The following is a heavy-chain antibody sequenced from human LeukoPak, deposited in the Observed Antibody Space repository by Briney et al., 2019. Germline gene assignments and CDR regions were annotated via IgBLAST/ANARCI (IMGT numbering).Heavy chain of an antibody. CDR3: ASGKNSRDY. CDR1: GGSFSGYY. Sequence: SETLSLTCAVYGGSFSGYYWSWIRQPPGKGLEWIGEINHRGSTNYNPSLKSRVTISVDTSKNQLSLKLSSVTAADTAVYYCASGKNSRDYWGQGTLVT. D-gene: IGHD1-7*01. CDR2: INHRGST. J-gene: IGHJ4*02. V-gene: IGHV4-34*01.